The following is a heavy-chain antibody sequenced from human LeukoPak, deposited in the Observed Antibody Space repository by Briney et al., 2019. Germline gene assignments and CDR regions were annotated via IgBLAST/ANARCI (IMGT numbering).Heavy chain of an antibody. J-gene: IGHJ3*02. V-gene: IGHV4-39*07. CDR3: ARADYYEDRRDAFDI. Sequence: PSETLSLTCSVSDGSISSGYYYWAWIRQPPGKGPEWIGSIYYSGTTYPNPSLKSRVTISVDTSKNQFSLKLSSVTAADTAVYYCARADYYEDRRDAFDIWGQGTMVTVSS. D-gene: IGHD3-22*01. CDR1: DGSISSGYYY. CDR2: IYYSGTT.